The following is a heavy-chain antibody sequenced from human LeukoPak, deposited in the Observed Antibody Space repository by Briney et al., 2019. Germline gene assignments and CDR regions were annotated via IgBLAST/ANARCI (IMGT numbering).Heavy chain of an antibody. V-gene: IGHV3-30-3*01. D-gene: IGHD3-3*01. Sequence: GGSLRLSCAASGFTFSSYAMHWVRQAPGKGLEWVAVISYDGSNKYYADSVKGRFTISRDNSKNTLYLQMNSLRAEDTAVYYCAVPITIFGVPYHWGQGTLATVSS. CDR2: ISYDGSNK. CDR3: AVPITIFGVPYH. CDR1: GFTFSSYA. J-gene: IGHJ5*02.